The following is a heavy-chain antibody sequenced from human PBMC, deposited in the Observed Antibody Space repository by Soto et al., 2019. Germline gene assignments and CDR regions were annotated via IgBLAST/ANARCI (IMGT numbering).Heavy chain of an antibody. CDR2: TYQSGNP. V-gene: IGHV4-30-2*01. J-gene: IGHJ4*02. CDR3: ARSSGTYGTLDY. CDR1: GDTISTGGYT. D-gene: IGHD1-26*01. Sequence: PSETLSLTCDVSGDTISTGGYTWAWIRQPPGKAMEWIGYTYQSGNPYYNPSLRSRLTISIDRSKNQFSLKLTSATAADTAVYHCARSSGTYGTLDYWGEGTLVTVSS.